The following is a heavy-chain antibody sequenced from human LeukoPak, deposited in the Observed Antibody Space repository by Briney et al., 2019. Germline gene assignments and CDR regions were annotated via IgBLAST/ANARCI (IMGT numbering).Heavy chain of an antibody. CDR1: GFTFNTYA. J-gene: IGHJ4*02. V-gene: IGHV3-23*01. CDR3: AKEPAEYSSGWYFDD. Sequence: GGSLRLSCAASGFTFNTYAMNWVRQAPGKGLEWVSAISGGGDHTYYADSVKGRFTISRDNSKNTMYLQMNSLRSEDTAVYFCAKEPAEYSSGWYFDDWGQGTLVTVSS. CDR2: ISGGGDHT. D-gene: IGHD6-19*01.